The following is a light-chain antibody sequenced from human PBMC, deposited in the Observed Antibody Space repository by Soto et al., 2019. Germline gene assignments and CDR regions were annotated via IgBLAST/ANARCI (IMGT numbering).Light chain of an antibody. CDR1: QSVSSNY. Sequence: EIVLTQAPDTMSLSPGERATLSCRASQSVSSNYLAWYQQKPGQAPRLLIYDASNRATGIPDRFSGGGSGTDFTLTISRLEPEDFAVFYCQQYGIFPITFGQGRRL. CDR3: QQYGIFPIT. J-gene: IGKJ5*01. CDR2: DAS. V-gene: IGKV3-20*01.